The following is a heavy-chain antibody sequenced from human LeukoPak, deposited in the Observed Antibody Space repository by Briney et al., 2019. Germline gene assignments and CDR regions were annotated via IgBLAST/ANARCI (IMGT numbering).Heavy chain of an antibody. J-gene: IGHJ4*02. CDR2: NNWDGGRT. D-gene: IGHD6-13*01. Sequence: GGSLRLSCAPSGLPYDVYGVRCAPEARGEALEWVSGNNWDGGRTGYVDTVKSRFAISRDNAKNSLYLQMNSLRAEDTARYYCAREQGGTGSWDEGEGYWGQGTLVTVSS. CDR1: GLPYDVYG. CDR3: AREQGGTGSWDEGEGY. V-gene: IGHV3-20*04.